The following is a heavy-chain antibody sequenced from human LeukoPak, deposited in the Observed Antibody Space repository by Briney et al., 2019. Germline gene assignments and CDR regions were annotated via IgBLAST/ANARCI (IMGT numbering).Heavy chain of an antibody. V-gene: IGHV4-34*01. CDR3: ASQAAAGTSDY. CDR1: GGSFSGYY. D-gene: IGHD6-13*01. Sequence: PSETLSLTCAVYGGSFSGYYWSWIRQPPGKGLGWIGEINHSGSTNYNPSLKSRVTISVDTSKNQFSLKLSSVTAADTAVYYCASQAAAGTSDYWGQGTLVTVSS. J-gene: IGHJ4*02. CDR2: INHSGST.